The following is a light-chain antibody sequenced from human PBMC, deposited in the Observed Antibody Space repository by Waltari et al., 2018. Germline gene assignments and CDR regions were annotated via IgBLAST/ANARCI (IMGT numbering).Light chain of an antibody. CDR2: GAS. V-gene: IGKV1-17*03. Sequence: DIQMTQSPSAMSASVGDRVTITCRASEDIDKYLAWFQQKPGTVPKRLIHGASTLQSGVPSRFTGSRSGTEFNLTISSLQPEDFANYYCLQHNTYPCTFGQGTKVELK. CDR1: EDIDKY. CDR3: LQHNTYPCT. J-gene: IGKJ1*01.